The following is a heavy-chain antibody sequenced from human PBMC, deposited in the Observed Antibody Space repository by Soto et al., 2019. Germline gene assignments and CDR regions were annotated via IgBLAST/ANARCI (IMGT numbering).Heavy chain of an antibody. V-gene: IGHV1-69*13. D-gene: IGHD3-22*01. CDR2: IIPIFGTA. CDR1: GGTFSSYA. J-gene: IGHJ4*02. Sequence: EASVKVSCKASGGTFSSYAISWVRQAPGQGLEWMGGIIPIFGTANYAQKFQGRVTITADESTSTAYMELSSLRSEDTAVYYCTRGANEYYYDSSGYYFDYWGQGTLVTVSS. CDR3: TRGANEYYYDSSGYYFDY.